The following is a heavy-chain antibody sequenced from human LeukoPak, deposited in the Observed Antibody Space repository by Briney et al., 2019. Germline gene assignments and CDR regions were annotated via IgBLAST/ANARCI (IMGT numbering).Heavy chain of an antibody. CDR3: AKACLSYDGSTHVYYFQS. V-gene: IGHV3-23*01. CDR2: IIYDGRHT. D-gene: IGHD3-22*01. CDR1: GFTFRMDA. J-gene: IGHJ4*02. Sequence: GGSLRLSCTVSGFTFRMDAMTWVRQAPGKGLESVASIIYDGRHTYYAASVKGRFTISRDNSQNTLYLQMNSLRAEDTALYYCAKACLSYDGSTHVYYFQSLGQGTLVTVSS.